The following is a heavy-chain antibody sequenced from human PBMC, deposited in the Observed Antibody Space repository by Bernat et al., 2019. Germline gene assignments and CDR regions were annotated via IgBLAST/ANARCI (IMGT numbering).Heavy chain of an antibody. D-gene: IGHD4-17*01. CDR3: TSDLPSFGYGELES. V-gene: IGHV3-15*01. J-gene: IGHJ4*02. Sequence: EVQLVESGGGLVEPGGSLRLSCAASGFTFSDAWMIWVRQAPGKGLEWVGRIRSHGGKADYGASVKGRFTVSRDDSKNTVYLQMNALRTEDTAVYYCTSDLPSFGYGELESWGQGTLVIVSS. CDR2: IRSHGGKA. CDR1: GFTFSDAW.